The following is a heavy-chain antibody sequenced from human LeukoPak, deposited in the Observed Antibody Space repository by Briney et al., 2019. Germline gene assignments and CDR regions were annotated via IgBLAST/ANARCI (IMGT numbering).Heavy chain of an antibody. V-gene: IGHV1-2*02. J-gene: IGHJ4*02. CDR3: ARESRLKNNWNLGY. Sequence: ASVKVSCKASGYTFTDYYMHWVRQAPGQGLEWMGWINPKNGGSHSAQKFQGRVTMTRDTSISTAYMELSSLRSEDTAVYYCARESRLKNNWNLGYWGQGTLVTVSS. CDR1: GYTFTDYY. CDR2: INPKNGGS. D-gene: IGHD1-20*01.